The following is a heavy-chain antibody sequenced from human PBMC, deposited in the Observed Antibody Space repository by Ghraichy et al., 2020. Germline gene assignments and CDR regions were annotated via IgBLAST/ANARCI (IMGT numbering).Heavy chain of an antibody. J-gene: IGHJ4*02. D-gene: IGHD4/OR15-4a*01. CDR3: AKSSRHGAYDTYYFDY. Sequence: GGSRRLSCAASGFTFSTYGMSWVRQAPAKGLEWVSSIGGSGDYTYYADSVKGRFTISRDYSKNTLDLQMNSLRAEDTAVYYCAKSSRHGAYDTYYFDYWGQGTLVTVSS. CDR2: IGGSGDYT. V-gene: IGHV3-23*01. CDR1: GFTFSTYG.